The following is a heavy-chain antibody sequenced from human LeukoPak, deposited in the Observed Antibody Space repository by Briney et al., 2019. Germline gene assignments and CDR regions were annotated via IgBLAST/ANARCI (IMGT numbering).Heavy chain of an antibody. J-gene: IGHJ5*02. CDR1: GGSFSGYY. CDR2: INHSGST. D-gene: IGHD2-2*02. CDR3: ARAGLGHCSSTSCYRHNWFDP. V-gene: IGHV4-34*01. Sequence: SETLSLTCAVYGGSFSGYYWSWIRQPPGKGLEWIGEINHSGSTNYNPSLKSRVTISVDTSKNQFSLKLSSVTAADTAVYYCARAGLGHCSSTSCYRHNWFDPWGQGTLVTVSP.